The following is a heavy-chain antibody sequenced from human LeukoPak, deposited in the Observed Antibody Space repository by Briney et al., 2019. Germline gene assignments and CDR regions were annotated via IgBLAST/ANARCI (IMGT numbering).Heavy chain of an antibody. V-gene: IGHV3-7*01. J-gene: IGHJ6*03. CDR2: IKQDGSEK. D-gene: IGHD3-22*01. CDR3: ARDSVGYDSSGYYYVDYYYYMDV. Sequence: PGGSLRLSCAASGFTFSSYWMSWVRQAPGKGLEWVANIKQDGSEKYYVDSVKGRFTISRDNAKNSPYLQMNSLRAEDTAVYYCARDSVGYDSSGYYYVDYYYYMDVWGKGTTVTISS. CDR1: GFTFSSYW.